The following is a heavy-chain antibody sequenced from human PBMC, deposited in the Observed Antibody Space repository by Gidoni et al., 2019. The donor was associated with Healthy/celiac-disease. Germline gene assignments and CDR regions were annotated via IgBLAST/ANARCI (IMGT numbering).Heavy chain of an antibody. D-gene: IGHD2-2*01. CDR3: ARAPAPPSYGMDV. Sequence: QVQLVESGGGVVQPGRSLRLSCAASGSTFSGYAVHWVRQAPGKGLEWVAVISYDGSNKYYADSVKGRFTISRDNSKNTLYLQMNSLRAEDTAVYYCARAPAPPSYGMDVWGQGTTVTVSS. V-gene: IGHV3-30-3*01. CDR2: ISYDGSNK. J-gene: IGHJ6*02. CDR1: GSTFSGYA.